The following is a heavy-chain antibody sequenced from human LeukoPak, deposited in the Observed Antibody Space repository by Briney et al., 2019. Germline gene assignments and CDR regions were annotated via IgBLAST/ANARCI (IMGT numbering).Heavy chain of an antibody. CDR2: INWNGGST. CDR1: GFTFDDYG. V-gene: IGHV3-20*04. CDR3: ARFQAAAGTRGFDY. J-gene: IGHJ4*02. D-gene: IGHD6-13*01. Sequence: GGSLRLSCAASGFTFDDYGMSWVRQAPGKGLEWVSGINWNGGSTGYADSVKGRFTISRDSAKNSLYLQMNSLRAEDTAVYYCARFQAAAGTRGFDYWGQGTLVIVSS.